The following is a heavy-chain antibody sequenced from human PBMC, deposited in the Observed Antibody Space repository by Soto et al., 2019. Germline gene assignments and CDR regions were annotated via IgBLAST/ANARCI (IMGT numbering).Heavy chain of an antibody. Sequence: GGSLKLSCAASGFSFNIDWMAVVCQAPGKGLDLVANINPDGSDKYYVDSVKGRFTVSRDNAESSLYLLMNNLRAEDTAIYCCAKVGIRFGGELQWGEGTLVTVSS. CDR1: GFSFNIDW. CDR3: AKVGIRFGGELQ. V-gene: IGHV3-7*03. J-gene: IGHJ4*02. D-gene: IGHD3-10*01. CDR2: INPDGSDK.